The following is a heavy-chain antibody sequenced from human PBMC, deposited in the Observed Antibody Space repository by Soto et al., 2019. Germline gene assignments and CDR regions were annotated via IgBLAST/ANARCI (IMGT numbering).Heavy chain of an antibody. Sequence: EVQLLESGGGLVQPGGSLRLSCAASGFAFSLYAVSWVRQAPGKGLEWVSGISASGGHSRYADSVRGRFTISSDNSKNTLDLQMNSLIVDDTAVYYCAREGLRDSTITTPSAYWGQGTLVTVSS. V-gene: IGHV3-23*01. J-gene: IGHJ4*02. CDR2: ISASGGHS. CDR1: GFAFSLYA. CDR3: AREGLRDSTITTPSAY. D-gene: IGHD3-22*01.